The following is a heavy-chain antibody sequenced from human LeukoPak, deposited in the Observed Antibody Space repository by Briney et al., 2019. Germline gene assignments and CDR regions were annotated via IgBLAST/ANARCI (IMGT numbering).Heavy chain of an antibody. J-gene: IGHJ4*01. CDR2: ISYDGSNN. V-gene: IGHV3-30*18. CDR1: GFTFSSYG. Sequence: GGSLRLSCAASGFTFSSYGMHWVRQAPGKGLESVAVISYDGSNNYYADSVKGRFTISRDNSQNTMYLPMNRLRAEDTAVYSCAQPPREYCSGGSCYSFDHWGPGTLVTVSS. CDR3: AQPPREYCSGGSCYSFDH. D-gene: IGHD2-15*01.